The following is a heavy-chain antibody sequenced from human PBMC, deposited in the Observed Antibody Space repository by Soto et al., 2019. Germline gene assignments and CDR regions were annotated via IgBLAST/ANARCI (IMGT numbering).Heavy chain of an antibody. CDR2: VSGDGYAS. CDR3: AKRHYYGSGSFALAT. Sequence: EVRLLESGGGLVQPGGSLRLSCAGSGFTFSSNAMSWVRQAPGKGLEWVSSVSGDGYASDYADSVKGRFTVSRHNSKNTLSLQMNSLRAEDTAVYYCAKRHYYGSGSFALATWGQGTLVTVSS. V-gene: IGHV3-23*01. CDR1: GFTFSSNA. J-gene: IGHJ4*03. D-gene: IGHD3-10*01.